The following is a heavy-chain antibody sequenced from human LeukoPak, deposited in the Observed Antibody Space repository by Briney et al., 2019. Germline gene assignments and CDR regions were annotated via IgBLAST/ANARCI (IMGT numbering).Heavy chain of an antibody. CDR3: ARAYNWNPFDY. V-gene: IGHV4-34*01. CDR2: INHSGST. CDR1: GGSFSGYY. D-gene: IGHD1-20*01. Sequence: PSETLSLTCAVYGGSFSGYYWSWLRQPPGKGLEWIGEINHSGSTNYNPSLKSRVTISVDTSKNQFSLKLSSVTAADTAVYYCARAYNWNPFDYWGQGTLVTVS. J-gene: IGHJ4*02.